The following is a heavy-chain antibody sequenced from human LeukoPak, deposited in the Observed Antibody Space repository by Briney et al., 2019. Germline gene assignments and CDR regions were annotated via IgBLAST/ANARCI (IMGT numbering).Heavy chain of an antibody. V-gene: IGHV4-39*01. CDR1: GGSISSSSYY. Sequence: SETLSLTCTVSGGSISSSSYYWGWIRQPPGKGLEWIGSIYYSGSTYYNPSLKSRVTISVDTSKNQFSLKLSSVTAADTAVYYCARRIAVAGTRSGAFDIWGQGTMVTVSS. D-gene: IGHD6-19*01. CDR2: IYYSGST. J-gene: IGHJ3*02. CDR3: ARRIAVAGTRSGAFDI.